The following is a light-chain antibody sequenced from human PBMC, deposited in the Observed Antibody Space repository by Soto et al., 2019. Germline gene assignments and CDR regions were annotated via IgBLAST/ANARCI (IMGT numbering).Light chain of an antibody. V-gene: IGKV3-15*01. J-gene: IGKJ2*01. Sequence: EIVMTQSPATLSVSPGERATLSCRASQSVSTKLAWCQQKPGQAPRLLIYGASTRATGIPARFSGSGSGTEFTLTINSLQSEDFAVYYCQQYNNWPQTFGQGTKLEIK. CDR3: QQYNNWPQT. CDR2: GAS. CDR1: QSVSTK.